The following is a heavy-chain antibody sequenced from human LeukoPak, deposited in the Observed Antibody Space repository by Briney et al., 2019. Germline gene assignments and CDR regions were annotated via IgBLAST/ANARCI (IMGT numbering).Heavy chain of an antibody. J-gene: IGHJ4*02. CDR2: INSDGSST. V-gene: IGHV3-74*01. CDR3: ASPREVSSWYYFDY. Sequence: GGSLRLSCAASGFTFSSYWMQWVRQAPGKGLVWVSRINSDGSSTSYADSVKGRFTISRDNAKNTLYLQMNSLRAEDTAVYYCASPREVSSWYYFDYWGQGTLVTVS. D-gene: IGHD6-13*01. CDR1: GFTFSSYW.